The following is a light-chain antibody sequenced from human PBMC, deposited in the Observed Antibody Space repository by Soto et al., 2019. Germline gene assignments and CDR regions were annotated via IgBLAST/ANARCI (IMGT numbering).Light chain of an antibody. CDR3: CSYAGSDSYV. CDR1: SSDVGAYNY. V-gene: IGLV2-11*01. CDR2: DVT. Sequence: QSALTQPRSVSGSPGQSVTISCTGTSSDVGAYNYVSWCQHHPGKAPKLMIYDVTKRPSGVPDRFSGSKFGNTASLTISGLQAEDEADYYCCSYAGSDSYVLGTGTKVTVL. J-gene: IGLJ1*01.